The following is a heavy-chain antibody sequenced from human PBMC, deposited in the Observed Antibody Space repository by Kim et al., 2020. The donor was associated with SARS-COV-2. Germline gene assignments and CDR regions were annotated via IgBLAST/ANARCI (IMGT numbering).Heavy chain of an antibody. D-gene: IGHD3-10*01. CDR2: ISGSGGST. V-gene: IGHV3-23*01. CDR1: GFTFSSYA. CDR3: AKDGYYGSGSYYTPFDY. J-gene: IGHJ4*02. Sequence: GGSLRLSCAASGFTFSSYAMSWVRQAPGKGLEWVSAISGSGGSTYYADSVKGRFTISRDNSKNTLYLQMNSLRAEDTAVYYCAKDGYYGSGSYYTPFDYWGQGTLVTVSS.